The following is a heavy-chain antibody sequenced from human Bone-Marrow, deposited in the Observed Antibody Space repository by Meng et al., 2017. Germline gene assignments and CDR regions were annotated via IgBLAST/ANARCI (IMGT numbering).Heavy chain of an antibody. Sequence: GESLKISCAASGFTFSSYAMHWVRQAPGKGLEWVAVISYDGSNKYYADSVKGRFTISRDNSKNTLYLQMNSLRAEDTAVYYCARVYGSGTSWFDPWGQGTLVTVSS. CDR1: GFTFSSYA. CDR2: ISYDGSNK. D-gene: IGHD3-10*01. J-gene: IGHJ5*02. CDR3: ARVYGSGTSWFDP. V-gene: IGHV3-30*04.